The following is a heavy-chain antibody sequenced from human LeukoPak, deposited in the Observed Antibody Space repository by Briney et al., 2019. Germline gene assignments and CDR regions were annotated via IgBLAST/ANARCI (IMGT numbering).Heavy chain of an antibody. Sequence: PSGTLSLTSTIPCGSNSGFHWSWTRHPPAYTLYCTRHVPDTRKTGYNSSLKSRLTISIDTSNNQFSLRMNSVTAAATAIYYCSRESGAFCPFGYWGQGTLV. D-gene: IGHD1-26*01. CDR3: SRESGAFCPFGY. J-gene: IGHJ4*02. CDR2: VPDTRKT. V-gene: IGHV4-59*12. CDR1: CGSNSGFH.